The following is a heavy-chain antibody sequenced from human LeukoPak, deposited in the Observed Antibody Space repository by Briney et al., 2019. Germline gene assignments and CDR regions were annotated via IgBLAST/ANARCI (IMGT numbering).Heavy chain of an antibody. CDR2: ISYDGSNK. CDR1: GFTFSSYA. CDR3: ARDAAFCSSTSCYLDY. D-gene: IGHD2-2*01. V-gene: IGHV3-30*01. J-gene: IGHJ4*02. Sequence: PGGSLRLSCAASGFTFSSYAMHWVRQAPGKGLEWVAVISYDGSNKYYADSVKGRFTISKDNSKNTLYLQMNSLRAEDTAVYYCARDAAFCSSTSCYLDYWGQGTLVTVSS.